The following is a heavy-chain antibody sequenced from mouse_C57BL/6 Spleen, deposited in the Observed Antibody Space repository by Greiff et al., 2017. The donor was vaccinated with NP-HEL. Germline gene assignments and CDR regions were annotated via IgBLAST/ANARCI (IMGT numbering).Heavy chain of an antibody. V-gene: IGHV5-6*01. CDR3: AREATVVANGRAMDY. D-gene: IGHD1-1*01. CDR2: ISSGGSYT. J-gene: IGHJ4*01. Sequence: VQLKESGGDLVKPGGSLKLSCAASGFTFSSYGMSWVRQTPDKRLEWVATISSGGSYTYYPDSLKGRFTISRDNAKNTLYLQMSSLKSEDTAMYYCAREATVVANGRAMDYWGQGTSVTVSS. CDR1: GFTFSSYG.